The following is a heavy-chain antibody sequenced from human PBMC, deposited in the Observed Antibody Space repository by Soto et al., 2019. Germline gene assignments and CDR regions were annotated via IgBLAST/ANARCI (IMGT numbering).Heavy chain of an antibody. CDR3: ARVGGYSSGWYDLDY. Sequence: QVQLVESGGGVVQPGRSLRLSCAASGFTFSSYAMHWVRQAPGKGLEWVAVISYDGSNKYYADSVKGRFTISRDNSKNTLDLQMNSLRAEDTAVYYCARVGGYSSGWYDLDYWGQGTLVSVSS. J-gene: IGHJ4*02. CDR2: ISYDGSNK. CDR1: GFTFSSYA. V-gene: IGHV3-30-3*01. D-gene: IGHD6-19*01.